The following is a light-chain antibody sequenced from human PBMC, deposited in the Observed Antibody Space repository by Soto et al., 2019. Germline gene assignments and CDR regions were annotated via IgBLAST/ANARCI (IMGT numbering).Light chain of an antibody. J-gene: IGLJ1*01. V-gene: IGLV2-14*01. CDR1: SSDVGGYNY. CDR2: EVT. Sequence: QSVLTQPASVSGSPGQSITISCTGTSSDVGGYNYVSWCQQHPGKAPKLMIYEVTNRPSGVSNRFSGSKSGNTASLTISGLLAEDEADYYCSSYTTSSTPYVFGTGTKLTVL. CDR3: SSYTTSSTPYV.